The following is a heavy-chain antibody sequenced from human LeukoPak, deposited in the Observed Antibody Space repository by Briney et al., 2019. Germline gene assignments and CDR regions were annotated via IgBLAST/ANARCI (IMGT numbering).Heavy chain of an antibody. CDR3: AADPGYYYDSSGYYYFDY. Sequence: SVKVSCKASGFTFTSSAMQWVRQARGQRLEWIGWIVVGSGNTNYAQKFQGRVTITRDMSTSTAYMELSSLRSEDTAVYYCAADPGYYYDSSGYYYFDYWGQGTLVTVSS. CDR1: GFTFTSSA. V-gene: IGHV1-58*02. CDR2: IVVGSGNT. D-gene: IGHD3-22*01. J-gene: IGHJ4*02.